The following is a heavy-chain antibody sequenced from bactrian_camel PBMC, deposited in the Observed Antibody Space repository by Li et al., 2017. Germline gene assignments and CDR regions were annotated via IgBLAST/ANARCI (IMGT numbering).Heavy chain of an antibody. J-gene: IGHJ4*01. CDR2: IDADGGTT. D-gene: IGHD8*01. CDR3: VRDLLTD. V-gene: IGHV3S1*01. Sequence: HVQLVESGGGLVQPGGSPTLSCAASGFTFSSYWMYWVRQAPGKGLESVSSIDADGGTTYYTDSVKGRFTISRDNAKNTVYLQMNSLKPDDTAVYYCVRDLLTDWGQ. CDR1: GFTFSSYW.